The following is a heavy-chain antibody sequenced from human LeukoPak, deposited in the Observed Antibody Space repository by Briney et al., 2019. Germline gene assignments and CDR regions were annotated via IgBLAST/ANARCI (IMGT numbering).Heavy chain of an antibody. Sequence: PGGSLRLSCAASGFTFSSYAMHWVRQAPGKGLEWVAVISYDGSNKYYADSVKGRFTISRDNSRNTLYLQMNSLRAEDTAVYYCARGGYIRPLTSWFGEFDYWGQGTLVTVSS. D-gene: IGHD3-10*01. J-gene: IGHJ4*02. CDR1: GFTFSSYA. CDR3: ARGGYIRPLTSWFGEFDY. CDR2: ISYDGSNK. V-gene: IGHV3-30-3*01.